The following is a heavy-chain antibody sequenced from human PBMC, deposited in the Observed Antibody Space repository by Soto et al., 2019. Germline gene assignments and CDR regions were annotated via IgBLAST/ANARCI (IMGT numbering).Heavy chain of an antibody. CDR2: ISAYNGNT. Sequence: GASVKVSCKASGYTFTSYGISWVRQAPGQGLEWMGWISAYNGNTNYAQKLQGRVTMTTDTSTSTAYMELRSLRSDDTAVYYCAGDCYYGSEPHVHYFDYWGQGTLVTVSS. CDR3: AGDCYYGSEPHVHYFDY. J-gene: IGHJ4*02. V-gene: IGHV1-18*01. CDR1: GYTFTSYG. D-gene: IGHD3-10*01.